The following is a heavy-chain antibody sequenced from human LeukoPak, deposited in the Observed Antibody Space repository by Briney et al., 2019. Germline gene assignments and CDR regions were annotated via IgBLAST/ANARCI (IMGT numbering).Heavy chain of an antibody. J-gene: IGHJ4*02. Sequence: SSETLSLTCTVSGGSISSYYWSWIRQPPGKGLEWIGYIHYSGSTNYNPSLKSRVTISVDTSKNQFSLKLSSVTAADTAVYYCARAYSSGWLNFDYWGQGTLVTVSS. CDR3: ARAYSSGWLNFDY. V-gene: IGHV4-59*01. CDR1: GGSISSYY. CDR2: IHYSGST. D-gene: IGHD6-19*01.